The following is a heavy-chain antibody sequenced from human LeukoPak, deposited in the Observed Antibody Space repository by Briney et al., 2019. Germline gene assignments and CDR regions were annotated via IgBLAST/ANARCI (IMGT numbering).Heavy chain of an antibody. CDR1: GGSISSYY. CDR3: VRGPYGSGISNWFDP. V-gene: IGHV4-59*01. Sequence: SETLSLTCTVSGGSISSYYWSWIRQAPGKGLEWIGYIYYSGDTNYNPSLQSRVTVSVDTSKNQFSLRLTSVSAADTAVYYCVRGPYGSGISNWFDPWGQGTQVIVSS. D-gene: IGHD3-10*01. J-gene: IGHJ5*02. CDR2: IYYSGDT.